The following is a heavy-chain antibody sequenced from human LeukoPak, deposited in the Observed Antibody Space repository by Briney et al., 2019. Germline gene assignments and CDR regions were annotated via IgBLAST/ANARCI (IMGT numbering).Heavy chain of an antibody. D-gene: IGHD6-6*01. Sequence: PSETLTLTCTVSGASVRSHYWSWFRQTPGKGLEWIGYIYHSGSTRYNPSLKSRVIISVETSKSQFFLRLTSVTAADTAVYYCCAEYEVGDYEYWGQGSLVTVSS. J-gene: IGHJ4*02. CDR3: CAEYEVGDYEY. CDR2: IYHSGST. CDR1: GASVRSHY. V-gene: IGHV4-59*02.